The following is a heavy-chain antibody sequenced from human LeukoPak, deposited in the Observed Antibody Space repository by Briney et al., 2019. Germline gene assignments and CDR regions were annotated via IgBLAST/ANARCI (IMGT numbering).Heavy chain of an antibody. J-gene: IGHJ4*02. CDR1: GFSITRPG. CDR2: IYSDGSNT. Sequence: GGSLRLSCAASGFSITRPGMHWVRQAPGKGLEWVGHIYSDGSNTYYADSVRGRFTISRDISKNTVYLQMNSLRPEDTAVYFCAKDKGNYGYDYWGQGTLVTVSS. D-gene: IGHD5-12*01. V-gene: IGHV3-30*18. CDR3: AKDKGNYGYDY.